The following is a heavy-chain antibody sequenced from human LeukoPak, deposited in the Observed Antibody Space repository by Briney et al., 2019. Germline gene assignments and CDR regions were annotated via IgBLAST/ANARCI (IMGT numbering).Heavy chain of an antibody. CDR3: ARGSYYGDEDFDY. J-gene: IGHJ4*02. CDR2: FNAGNGNT. V-gene: IGHV1-3*01. D-gene: IGHD1-26*01. Sequence: ASVKVSCKASGYTFTSYAMHWVRQAPGQRLEWMGWFNAGNGNTKYSQKFQGRVTITRDTSASTAYMELSSLRSEDTAVYYCARGSYYGDEDFDYWGQGTLVTVSS. CDR1: GYTFTSYA.